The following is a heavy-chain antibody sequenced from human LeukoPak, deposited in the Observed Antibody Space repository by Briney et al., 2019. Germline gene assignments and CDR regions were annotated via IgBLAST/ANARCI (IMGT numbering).Heavy chain of an antibody. V-gene: IGHV3-48*03. J-gene: IGHJ4*02. CDR2: ISSSGSTI. CDR3: ASYGGPYGTGYYFDY. D-gene: IGHD1-1*01. CDR1: GFTFSSYE. Sequence: PGGSLRLSCAASGFTFSSYEMNWVHQAPGKGLEWVSYISSSGSTIYYADSVKGRFTISRDNAKNSLYLQMNSLRAEDTAVHYCASYGGPYGTGYYFDYWGQGTLVTVSS.